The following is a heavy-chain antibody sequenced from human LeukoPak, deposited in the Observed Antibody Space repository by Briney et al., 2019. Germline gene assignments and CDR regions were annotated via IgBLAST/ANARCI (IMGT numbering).Heavy chain of an antibody. CDR2: IHRRGSA. Sequence: SEALAVTCAVSGDSISRGNWGIWVRQAPGKGLEWIGDIHRRGSASYNPSLKSRITMSVDTSKNQFYLKLISVTAADTAVYYCARYRGYCSSTSCYNGLVEWLRYIDYWGQGTLVTVSS. D-gene: IGHD2-2*02. V-gene: IGHV4-55*01. CDR1: GDSISRGNW. CDR3: ARYRGYCSSTSCYNGLVEWLRYIDY. J-gene: IGHJ4*02.